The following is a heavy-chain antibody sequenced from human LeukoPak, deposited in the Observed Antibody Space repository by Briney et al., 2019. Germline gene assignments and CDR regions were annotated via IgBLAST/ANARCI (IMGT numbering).Heavy chain of an antibody. V-gene: IGHV4-59*01. CDR1: GGSISSYY. CDR3: ARLVVGSRLHP. CDR2: IYYSGST. J-gene: IGHJ5*02. Sequence: SETLSRTCTVSGGSISSYYWSWIRQPPGKGLEWIGYIYYSGSTNYNPSLKSRVTISVDTSKNQFSLKLSSVTAADTAVYYCARLVVGSRLHPWGQGTLVTVSS. D-gene: IGHD1-26*01.